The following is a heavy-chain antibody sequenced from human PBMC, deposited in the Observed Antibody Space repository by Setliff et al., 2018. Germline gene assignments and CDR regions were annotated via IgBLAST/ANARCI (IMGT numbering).Heavy chain of an antibody. Sequence: GGSLRLSCSASGFTFSRYAMHWVRQAPRKGLESVSAISSTGIPIYYADSVKARFTISRDDAQNTLYLQMSSLRTDGTAVYYCVKDPSVYGADSGSIWGQGTMVTVSS. CDR2: ISSTGIPI. CDR1: GFTFSRYA. J-gene: IGHJ3*02. V-gene: IGHV3-64D*09. D-gene: IGHD2-21*02. CDR3: VKDPSVYGADSGSI.